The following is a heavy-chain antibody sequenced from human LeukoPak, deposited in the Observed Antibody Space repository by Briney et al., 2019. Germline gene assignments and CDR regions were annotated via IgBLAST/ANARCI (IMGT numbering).Heavy chain of an antibody. J-gene: IGHJ4*02. CDR1: GGSFSGYY. CDR2: INRSGST. Sequence: SETLSLTCAVYGGSFSGYYWSWIRQPPGKGLEWIGEINRSGSTNYNPSLKSRVTISVDTSKNQFSLKLSSVTAADTAVYYCASSSGWYFGYWGQGTLVTVSS. V-gene: IGHV4-34*01. D-gene: IGHD6-19*01. CDR3: ASSSGWYFGY.